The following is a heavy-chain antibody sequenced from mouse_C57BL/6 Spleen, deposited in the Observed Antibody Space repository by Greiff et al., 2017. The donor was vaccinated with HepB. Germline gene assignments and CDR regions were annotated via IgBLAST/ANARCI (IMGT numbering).Heavy chain of an antibody. D-gene: IGHD1-1*01. CDR3: TRAAVVAFDY. Sequence: EVKLMESGEGLVKPGGSLKLSCAASGFTFSSYAMSWVRQTPEKRLEWVAYISSGGDYIYYADTVKGRFTISRDNARNTLYLQMSSLKSEDTAMYYCTRAAVVAFDYWGQGTTLTVSS. V-gene: IGHV5-9-1*02. CDR1: GFTFSSYA. CDR2: ISSGGDYI. J-gene: IGHJ2*01.